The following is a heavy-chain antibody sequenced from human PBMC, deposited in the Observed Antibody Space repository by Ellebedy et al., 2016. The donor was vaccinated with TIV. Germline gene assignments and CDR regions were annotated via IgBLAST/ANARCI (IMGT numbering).Heavy chain of an antibody. D-gene: IGHD6-19*01. V-gene: IGHV1-46*04. CDR2: INPTVGST. CDR1: GYTFTSYF. Sequence: AASVKVSCKASGYTFTSYFMHWVRQAPGQGLEWMGIINPTVGSTTYAQQLQGRVTMTRDTSTSTVYMELSSLRSEDTAVYYCARARSSGWLHTPDYWGQGTLVTVSS. CDR3: ARARSSGWLHTPDY. J-gene: IGHJ4*02.